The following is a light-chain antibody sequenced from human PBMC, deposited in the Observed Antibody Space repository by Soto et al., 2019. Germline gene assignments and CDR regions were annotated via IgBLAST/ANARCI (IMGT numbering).Light chain of an antibody. CDR3: MQGTHWPPYT. CDR1: QSLVHSDGNTY. CDR2: KVS. Sequence: DLVMTQSPLSLPVTLGQPASISCRSSQSLVHSDGNTYLNWFQQRPGQSPRRLIYKVSNRDSGAPARXXGRGSGTNFTLKISRVEAEDVGVYYCMQGTHWPPYTFGQGTKLEIK. J-gene: IGKJ2*01. V-gene: IGKV2-30*02.